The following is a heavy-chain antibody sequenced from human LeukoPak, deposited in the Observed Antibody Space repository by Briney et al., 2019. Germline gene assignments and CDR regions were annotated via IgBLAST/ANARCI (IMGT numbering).Heavy chain of an antibody. CDR3: ARANGGRFDY. CDR2: IYPADSDT. D-gene: IGHD4-23*01. J-gene: IGHJ4*02. CDR1: GYSFTTSW. V-gene: IGHV5-51*01. Sequence: GEPLKISCEGSGYSFTTSWIGWVRQMPGKGLEWMGIIYPADSDTKYSPSSQGQVTISADKSISTAYLQWSSLKASDTAMYYCARANGGRFDYWGQGTLVTVSS.